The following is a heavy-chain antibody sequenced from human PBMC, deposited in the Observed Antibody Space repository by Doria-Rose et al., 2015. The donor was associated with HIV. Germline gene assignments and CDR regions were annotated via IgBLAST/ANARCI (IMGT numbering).Heavy chain of an antibody. CDR1: GVSLSSPGMG. CDR2: IFSDDGR. D-gene: IGHD6-13*01. V-gene: IGHV2-26*01. J-gene: IGHJ4*02. Sequence: QVTLKEFGPVLVKPTETLTLTCTVSGVSLSSPGMGVSWIRQPPGKALEWLANIFSDDGRSYKTSLKSRLTISRGTSKSQVVLTMTDMDPVDTATYYCARIKSSRWYHKYYFDFWGQGTLVIVSA. CDR3: ARIKSSRWYHKYYFDF.